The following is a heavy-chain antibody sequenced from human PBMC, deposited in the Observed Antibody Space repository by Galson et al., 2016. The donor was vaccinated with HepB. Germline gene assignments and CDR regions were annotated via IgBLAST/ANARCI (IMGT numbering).Heavy chain of an antibody. D-gene: IGHD3-9*01. CDR1: GFTFDDYA. CDR2: LSWNSGSI. J-gene: IGHJ6*02. CDR3: AKDIGGTGYYEFGGYYYGMDF. Sequence: SLRLSCAASGFTFDDYAMHWVRQAPGKGLEWVSGLSWNSGSIGYADSVKGRFTISRDNAKNSLYLQMNSLRAEDTALYYCAKDIGGTGYYEFGGYYYGMDFWGQGTTVTVSS. V-gene: IGHV3-9*01.